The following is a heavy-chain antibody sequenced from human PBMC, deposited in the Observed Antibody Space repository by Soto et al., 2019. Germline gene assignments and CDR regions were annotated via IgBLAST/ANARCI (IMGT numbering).Heavy chain of an antibody. CDR3: ARCGTMVRVVIPASSGMDA. J-gene: IGHJ6*02. V-gene: IGHV1-18*01. Sequence: ASVKVSCKSSGYPFTHYGITWIRQAPGQGLEWMGGISPFIGTTNYGQTFQGRVTMTADESTSTAYMELRSLRSEDTAVYYCARCGTMVRVVIPASSGMDAFCLENTLTVSS. CDR1: GYPFTHYG. CDR2: ISPFIGTT. D-gene: IGHD3-10*01.